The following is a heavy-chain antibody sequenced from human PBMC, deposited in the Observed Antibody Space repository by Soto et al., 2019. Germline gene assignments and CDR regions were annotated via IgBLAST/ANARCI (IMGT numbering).Heavy chain of an antibody. CDR2: IYYSGST. CDR1: GGSISSGGYY. V-gene: IGHV4-31*03. Sequence: PSETLSLTCTVSGGSISSGGYYWSWIRQHPGKGLEWIGYIYYSGSTYYNPSLKSRVTISVDTSKNQFSLKLSSVTAADTAVYYCARDGTGHYYGSGSSIAPYYYYGMDVWGQGTTVTVSS. J-gene: IGHJ6*02. D-gene: IGHD3-10*01. CDR3: ARDGTGHYYGSGSSIAPYYYYGMDV.